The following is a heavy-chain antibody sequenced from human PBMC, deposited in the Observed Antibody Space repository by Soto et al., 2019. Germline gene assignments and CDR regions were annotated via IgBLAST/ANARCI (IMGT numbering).Heavy chain of an antibody. CDR3: ATWHEREHAYDV. J-gene: IGHJ3*01. Sequence: GGSLRLSCAAFGLTISGKKYVAWVRQAPGKGLEWVSGLYDVDGSFYADSVRGRFTTSSDSSKTTVYLQMNDLRPNDTAVYYCATWHEREHAYDVWGQGTTVSVSS. CDR2: LYDVDGS. V-gene: IGHV3-53*01. D-gene: IGHD1-1*01. CDR1: GLTISGKKY.